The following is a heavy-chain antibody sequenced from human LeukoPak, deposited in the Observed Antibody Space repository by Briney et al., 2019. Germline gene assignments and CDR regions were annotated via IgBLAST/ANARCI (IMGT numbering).Heavy chain of an antibody. Sequence: SETLSLTCTVSGGSISSGGYYWSWIRQHPGKGLEWIGYIYYSGSTYYNPSLKSRVTISVDTSKNQFSLKLSSVTAADTAVYYCARLKDVWRMDGRYFDYWGQGTLVTVSS. CDR1: GGSISSGGYY. CDR3: ARLKDVWRMDGRYFDY. CDR2: IYYSGST. D-gene: IGHD2-8*01. V-gene: IGHV4-31*03. J-gene: IGHJ4*02.